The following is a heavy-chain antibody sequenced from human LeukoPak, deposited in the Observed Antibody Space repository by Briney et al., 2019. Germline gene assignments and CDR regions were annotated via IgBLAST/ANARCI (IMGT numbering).Heavy chain of an antibody. D-gene: IGHD6-19*01. CDR1: GFTFSSYG. Sequence: GGSLRLSCAGSGFTFSSYGMHWVREAPGKGLEWVAVIWYDGSNKYYADSVKGRFTISRDNSKDTLYLQMNSLRAEDTAVYFCARDRGRLGYFDNRGQGTLVTVSS. J-gene: IGHJ4*02. CDR2: IWYDGSNK. V-gene: IGHV3-33*01. CDR3: ARDRGRLGYFDN.